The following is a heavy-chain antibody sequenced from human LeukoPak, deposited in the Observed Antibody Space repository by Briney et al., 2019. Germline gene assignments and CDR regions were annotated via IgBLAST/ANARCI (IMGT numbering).Heavy chain of an antibody. CDR2: IIPIFGTA. CDR3: ARVHGDYDYYGMDV. D-gene: IGHD4-17*01. V-gene: IGHV1-69*13. J-gene: IGHJ6*02. CDR1: GGTFSSYA. Sequence: ASVTVSCKASGGTFSSYAISWVRQAPGQGLEWMGGIIPIFGTANYAQKFQGRVTITADESTSTAYMELSSLRSEDTAVYYCARVHGDYDYYGMDVWGQGTTVTVSS.